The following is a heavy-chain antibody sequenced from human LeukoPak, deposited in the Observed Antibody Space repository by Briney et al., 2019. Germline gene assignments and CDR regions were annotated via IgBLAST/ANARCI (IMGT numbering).Heavy chain of an antibody. CDR2: INNVASHI. D-gene: IGHD3-9*01. Sequence: PGDSLRLSCAASGFTFSDSAMNWVRQAPGKGLEWVSSINNVASHIYYADSVRGRFTLSRDNAKNSVSLQMNNLRAEDTAVYYCARDATQYLRYGYFDSWGQGILVTVSS. V-gene: IGHV3-21*01. CDR3: ARDATQYLRYGYFDS. CDR1: GFTFSDSA. J-gene: IGHJ4*02.